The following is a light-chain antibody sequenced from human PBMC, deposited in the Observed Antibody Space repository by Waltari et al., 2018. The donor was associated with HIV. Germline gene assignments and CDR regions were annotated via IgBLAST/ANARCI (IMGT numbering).Light chain of an antibody. J-gene: IGKJ4*01. V-gene: IGKV1-5*03. CDR3: QQYENYPRT. Sequence: DIHKTQSPSTLSATVGDTVNITSRASQNIGIYLAWYQQKPGTAPDLLVFRASKLQSGVPSRFGGSGSGTEFTLTITSLQSDDSATYSCQQYENYPRTFGGGTRVEIK. CDR2: RAS. CDR1: QNIGIY.